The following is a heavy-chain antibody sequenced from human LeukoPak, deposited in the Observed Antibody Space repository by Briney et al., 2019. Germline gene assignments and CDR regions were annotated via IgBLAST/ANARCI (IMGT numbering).Heavy chain of an antibody. J-gene: IGHJ4*02. V-gene: IGHV1-69*05. CDR1: GGTFSSYA. CDR2: IIPIFGTA. Sequence: ASVKVSCKASGGTFSSYANSWVRQDPGQGLEWMGRIIPIFGTANYAQKFQGRVTITTDESTSTAYMELSSLRSEDTAVYYCARRSYSNYEGFDYWGQGTLVTVSS. CDR3: ARRSYSNYEGFDY. D-gene: IGHD4-11*01.